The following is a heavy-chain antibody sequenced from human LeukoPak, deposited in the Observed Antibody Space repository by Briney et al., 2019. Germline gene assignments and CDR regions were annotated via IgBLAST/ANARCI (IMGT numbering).Heavy chain of an antibody. D-gene: IGHD5-24*01. CDR1: GGSFSGYY. CDR3: ARRQMSRYYRYFDL. V-gene: IGHV4-34*01. Sequence: SETLSLTCAVYGGSFSGYYWSWIRQPPGKGLEWIGEINHSGSTDYNPSLKSRVTISVDTSKNQFSLKLSSVTAADTAVYYCARRQMSRYYRYFDLWGRGTLVTVSS. CDR2: INHSGST. J-gene: IGHJ2*01.